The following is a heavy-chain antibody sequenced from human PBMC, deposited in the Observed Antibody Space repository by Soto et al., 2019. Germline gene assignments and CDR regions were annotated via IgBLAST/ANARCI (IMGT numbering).Heavy chain of an antibody. CDR3: ARGDTYYLCWYFAY. Sequence: QVQLVQSGAEVKKPGASVKVSCKTSGFTFTNYYIYWVRQAPGQGLELVGWSSAYSGATRYAQTLHGRVTMTTDTSARTAYLELRSLSSDDTAVYFCARGDTYYLCWYFAYWGQGSPITVSS. D-gene: IGHD2-21*01. CDR2: SSAYSGAT. V-gene: IGHV1-18*01. J-gene: IGHJ4*02. CDR1: GFTFTNYY.